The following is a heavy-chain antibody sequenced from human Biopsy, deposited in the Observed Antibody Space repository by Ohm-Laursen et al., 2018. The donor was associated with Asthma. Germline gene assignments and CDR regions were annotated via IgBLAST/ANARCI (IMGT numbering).Heavy chain of an antibody. CDR1: GGSMSSSSYS. Sequence: PSETLSLTCTVSGGSMSSSSYSWGWIRQPPGKGLEWIGSTSYTGNTDIPSLRSRVTLSVDTSKNNFSLKLTSVTAADTAVFYCARHWNWGSFFDYWGQGMLVTVSS. J-gene: IGHJ4*02. CDR2: TSYTGNT. V-gene: IGHV4-39*01. D-gene: IGHD7-27*01. CDR3: ARHWNWGSFFDY.